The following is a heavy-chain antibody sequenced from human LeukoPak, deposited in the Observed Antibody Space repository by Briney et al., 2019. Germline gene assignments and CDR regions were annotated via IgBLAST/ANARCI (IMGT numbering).Heavy chain of an antibody. D-gene: IGHD6-13*01. CDR2: INPNSGGT. Sequence: GASVKVSCKASGYTFTGYYMHWVRQAPGQGLEWMGWINPNSGGTNYAQKFQGRVTMTRDTSISTAYMELSRLRSDDTAVYYCARLGQSIAAAEDWFGPWGQGTLVTVSS. CDR3: ARLGQSIAAAEDWFGP. V-gene: IGHV1-2*02. CDR1: GYTFTGYY. J-gene: IGHJ5*02.